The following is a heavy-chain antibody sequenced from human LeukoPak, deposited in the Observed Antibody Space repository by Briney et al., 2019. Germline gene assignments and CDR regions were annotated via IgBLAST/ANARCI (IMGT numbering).Heavy chain of an antibody. CDR3: ARDGENDYGERY. Sequence: GGPLRLSCAASGFTFSSYAMSWVRQAPGKGLEWVANIKQDGSEKYYVDSVKGRFTISRDNAKNSLYLQMNSLRAEDTAVYYCARDGENDYGERYWGQGTLVTVSS. J-gene: IGHJ4*02. D-gene: IGHD4-17*01. V-gene: IGHV3-7*01. CDR2: IKQDGSEK. CDR1: GFTFSSYA.